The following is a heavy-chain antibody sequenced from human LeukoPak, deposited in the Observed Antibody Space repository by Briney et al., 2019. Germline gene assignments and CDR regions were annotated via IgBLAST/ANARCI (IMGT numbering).Heavy chain of an antibody. J-gene: IGHJ3*01. CDR3: ASYCSNGVCYRGHAFDV. Sequence: SVKVSCKASGDTFSIYAISWVRQAPGQGLECMGGIIPTLGTANYAQKFQGRVTITADKSTSTAYMELSSLRSEDTAVYYCASYCSNGVCYRGHAFDVWGQGTMVTVSS. V-gene: IGHV1-69*06. CDR1: GDTFSIYA. CDR2: IIPTLGTA. D-gene: IGHD2-8*01.